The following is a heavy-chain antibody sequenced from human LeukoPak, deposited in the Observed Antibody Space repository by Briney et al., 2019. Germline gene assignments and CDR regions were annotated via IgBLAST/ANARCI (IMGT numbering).Heavy chain of an antibody. D-gene: IGHD3-10*01. V-gene: IGHV3-66*01. CDR3: TRSTAGILWDY. CDR2: MNNGDTT. Sequence: GGSLRLSCAASGFTDNTKHMSWVRQAPGKGLEWVSIMNNGDTTYYHDSWKGRFTTSRNDSKKTLYLQVNSLRVEETAVYYCTRSTAGILWDYWGAGTLVTVSS. CDR1: GFTDNTKH. J-gene: IGHJ4*02.